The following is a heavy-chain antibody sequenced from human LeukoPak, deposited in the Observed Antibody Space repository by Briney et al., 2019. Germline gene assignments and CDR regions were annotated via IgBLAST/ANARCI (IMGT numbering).Heavy chain of an antibody. Sequence: GGSLRLSCAAPGFTFRSYSMNGVGRAPGKAREGVSYSSSIDSSKYYADSVKGRFTISRDNAKNSLFLQMNSLGDEDTAVYYCARVTNTAMDYFYGMDVWGQGATVTVSS. V-gene: IGHV3-48*02. CDR3: ARVTNTAMDYFYGMDV. J-gene: IGHJ6*01. D-gene: IGHD5-18*01. CDR1: GFTFRSYS. CDR2: SSSIDSSK.